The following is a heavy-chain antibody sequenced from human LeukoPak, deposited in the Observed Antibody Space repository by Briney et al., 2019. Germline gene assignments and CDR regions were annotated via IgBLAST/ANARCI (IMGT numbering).Heavy chain of an antibody. V-gene: IGHV5-51*01. J-gene: IGHJ3*02. D-gene: IGHD3-10*01. CDR1: GYSFTSYW. Sequence: GESLKISCKGSGYSFTSYWIGWVRQMPGKGLEWMGIIYPGDSDTRYIPSFQGHITISADKSISTAYLQWRSLKASDTAMYYCARTYYYGSGNFYIWGQGTMVTVSS. CDR2: IYPGDSDT. CDR3: ARTYYYGSGNFYI.